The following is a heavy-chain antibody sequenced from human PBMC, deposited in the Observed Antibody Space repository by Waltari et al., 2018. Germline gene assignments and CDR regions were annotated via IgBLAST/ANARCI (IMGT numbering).Heavy chain of an antibody. CDR1: GYSISRGYY. D-gene: IGHD3-10*01. V-gene: IGHV4-38-2*01. CDR2: IYHSGST. Sequence: QVQLQESGPGLVKPSEPLSLPCPVSGYSISRGYYWGWLRQPPGKGLEWIGSIYHSGSTYYNPSLKSRVTISVDTSKNQFSLKLSSVTAADTAVYYCARVPMVRGLGFDYWGQGTLVTVSS. J-gene: IGHJ4*02. CDR3: ARVPMVRGLGFDY.